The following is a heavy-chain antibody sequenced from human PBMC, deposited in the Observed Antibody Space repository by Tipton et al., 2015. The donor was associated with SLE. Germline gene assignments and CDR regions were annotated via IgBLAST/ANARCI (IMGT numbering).Heavy chain of an antibody. CDR2: IYTSGST. V-gene: IGHV4-4*07. D-gene: IGHD6-19*01. Sequence: TPSLTCTVSGGSISNYYWSWIRQPAGKGLEWIGRIYTSGSTNYNPSLQSRVTMSVDTSKNQFSLKLSSVTAADTAVYYCARDHPVAGPFDYWGQGTLVTVSS. J-gene: IGHJ4*02. CDR1: GGSISNYY. CDR3: ARDHPVAGPFDY.